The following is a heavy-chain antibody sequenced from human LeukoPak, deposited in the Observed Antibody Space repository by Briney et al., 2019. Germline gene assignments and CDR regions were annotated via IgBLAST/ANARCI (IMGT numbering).Heavy chain of an antibody. Sequence: PETLSLTCTVSGGSISSYYWSWIRQPPGKGLEWIGYIYYSGSTNYNPSLKSRVTISVDTSKNQFSLKLSSVTAADTAVYYCARQESVGATIDYWGQGTLVTVSS. CDR2: IYYSGST. J-gene: IGHJ4*02. CDR3: ARQESVGATIDY. CDR1: GGSISSYY. D-gene: IGHD1-26*01. V-gene: IGHV4-59*01.